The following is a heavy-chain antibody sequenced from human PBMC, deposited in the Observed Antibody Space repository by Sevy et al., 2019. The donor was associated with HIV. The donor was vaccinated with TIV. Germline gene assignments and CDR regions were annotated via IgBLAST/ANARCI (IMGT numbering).Heavy chain of an antibody. Sequence: ASVKVSCKASGYTFTSYGISWVRQAPGQGLEWMGWISAYNGNTNCAQKLQGRVTMTTDTSTSTAYMELRSLRSDDTAVYYCARGSGAYYYGSGSYGYFDYWGQGTLVTISS. D-gene: IGHD3-10*01. CDR2: ISAYNGNT. CDR3: ARGSGAYYYGSGSYGYFDY. J-gene: IGHJ4*02. CDR1: GYTFTSYG. V-gene: IGHV1-18*01.